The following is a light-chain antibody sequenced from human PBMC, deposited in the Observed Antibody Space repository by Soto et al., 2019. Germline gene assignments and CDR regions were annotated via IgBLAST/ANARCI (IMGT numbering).Light chain of an antibody. J-gene: IGKJ1*01. CDR2: GAS. CDR3: QQYGSSPRT. Sequence: EIVLTQSPGTLSLSPGERATLSCRASQSVSSNYLGWYQQKPGQAPRLLIYGASSRATGIPDRFSCSGSGTDFTLTISRLEPEDFAVYYCQQYGSSPRTFGQGTKVEIK. V-gene: IGKV3-20*01. CDR1: QSVSSNY.